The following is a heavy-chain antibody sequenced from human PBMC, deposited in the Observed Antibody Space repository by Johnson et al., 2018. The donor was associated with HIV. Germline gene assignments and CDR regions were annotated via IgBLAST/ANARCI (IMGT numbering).Heavy chain of an antibody. D-gene: IGHD3-3*01. CDR1: GFTFSTYA. J-gene: IGHJ3*02. Sequence: VQLVESGGGFVQPGGCLTLSCAASGFTFSTYAMNWVHQAPGAGLEWVSGISGGGGSTYYADSVKGRFTISRDNSKSTLYLQMNSLRAEDTAVYYCARESGHAFDIWGQGTVVTVSS. CDR3: ARESGHAFDI. V-gene: IGHV3-23*04. CDR2: ISGGGGST.